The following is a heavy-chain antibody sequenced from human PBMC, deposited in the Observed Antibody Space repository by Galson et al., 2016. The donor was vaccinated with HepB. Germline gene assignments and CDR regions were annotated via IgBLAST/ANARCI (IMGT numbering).Heavy chain of an antibody. D-gene: IGHD5-12*01. CDR3: AKAVDIVASTPSFDS. CDR2: ISWNSGSI. CDR1: GFSFDDYA. Sequence: SLRLSCAASGFSFDDYAMHWVRQAPGKGLEWVPGISWNSGSIGYADSVKGRFTISRDNAKNSLILQLNSLRAEDTAFYYCAKAVDIVASTPSFDSWGQGTLVTVSS. J-gene: IGHJ5*01. V-gene: IGHV3-9*01.